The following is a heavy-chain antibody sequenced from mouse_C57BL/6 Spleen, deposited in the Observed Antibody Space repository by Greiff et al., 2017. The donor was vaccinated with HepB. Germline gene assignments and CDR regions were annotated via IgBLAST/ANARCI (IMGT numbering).Heavy chain of an antibody. D-gene: IGHD2-12*01. V-gene: IGHV1-82*01. J-gene: IGHJ2*01. CDR1: GYAFSSSW. Sequence: QVQLQQSGPELVKPGASVKISCKASGYAFSSSWMNWVKQRPGKGLEWIGRIYPGDGDTNYNGKFKGKATLTTDKSSSTAYMQLSSLTSEDSAVYFCARRYSHFDYWGQGTTLTVSS. CDR3: ARRYSHFDY. CDR2: IYPGDGDT.